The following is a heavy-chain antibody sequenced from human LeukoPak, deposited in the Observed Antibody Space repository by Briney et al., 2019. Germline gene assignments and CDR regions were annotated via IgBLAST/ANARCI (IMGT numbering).Heavy chain of an antibody. CDR3: ARWTTPYYYDSSGYFDY. V-gene: IGHV4-30-2*01. D-gene: IGHD3-22*01. J-gene: IGHJ4*02. CDR2: IYHSGST. CDR1: GGSISSGGYS. Sequence: SQTLSLTCAVSGGSISSGGYSWSWIRQPPGKGLEWIGYIYHSGSTYYNPSLKSRVTISVDRSKNQFSLKLSSVTATDTAVYYCARWTTPYYYDSSGYFDYWGQGTLVTVSS.